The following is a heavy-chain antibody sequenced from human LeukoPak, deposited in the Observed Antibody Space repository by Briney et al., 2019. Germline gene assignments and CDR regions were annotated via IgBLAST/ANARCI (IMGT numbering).Heavy chain of an antibody. CDR3: AKEDIVVVPAAHY. D-gene: IGHD2-2*01. J-gene: IGHJ4*02. V-gene: IGHV3-23*01. Sequence: PGGSLRLSCAASGFIFSNYAMSSGRQAPGKGLEWVSTITSGGSKTFYADSVKGRFSISRDNSKNMLYLQMTSLRAEDTAVYYCAKEDIVVVPAAHYWGQGTLVTVSS. CDR1: GFIFSNYA. CDR2: ITSGGSKT.